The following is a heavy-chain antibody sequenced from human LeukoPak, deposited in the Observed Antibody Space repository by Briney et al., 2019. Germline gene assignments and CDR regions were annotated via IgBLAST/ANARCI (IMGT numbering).Heavy chain of an antibody. D-gene: IGHD3-16*01. V-gene: IGHV3-48*04. CDR1: GFTFSSYS. CDR2: ISSSSSTI. Sequence: GGSLRLSCAASGFTFSSYSMNWVRQAPGKGQEWVSYISSSSSTIYYADSVKGRFTISRDNAKNSLYLQMNSLRVEDTAVYYCARDPDHGAVDYWGQGTLVTVSS. CDR3: ARDPDHGAVDY. J-gene: IGHJ4*02.